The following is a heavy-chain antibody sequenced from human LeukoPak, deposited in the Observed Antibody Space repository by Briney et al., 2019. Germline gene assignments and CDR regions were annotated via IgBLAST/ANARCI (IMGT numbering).Heavy chain of an antibody. J-gene: IGHJ4*02. Sequence: PGGSLRLSCAAFGFTFSNAWMSWVRQAPGKGLEWVGRIKSKTDGGTTDYAAPVKGRFTISRDDSKNTLYLQMNSLKTEDTAVYYCTTDRMIVVAPFDYWGQGTRVTVSS. CDR1: GFTFSNAW. V-gene: IGHV3-15*01. CDR3: TTDRMIVVAPFDY. D-gene: IGHD3-22*01. CDR2: IKSKTDGGTT.